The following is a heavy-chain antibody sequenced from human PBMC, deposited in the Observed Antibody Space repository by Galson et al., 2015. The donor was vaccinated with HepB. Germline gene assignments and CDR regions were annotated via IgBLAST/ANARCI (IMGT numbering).Heavy chain of an antibody. CDR3: ASSYYYDSSGYTPNDAFDI. V-gene: IGHV1-18*04. CDR2: ISAYNGNT. J-gene: IGHJ3*02. Sequence: SVKVSCKASGHTFTSYGISWVRQAPGQGLERMGWISAYNGNTNYAQKLQGRVTMTTDTSTSTAYMELRSLRSDDTAVYYCASSYYYDSSGYTPNDAFDIWGQGTMVTVSS. CDR1: GHTFTSYG. D-gene: IGHD3-22*01.